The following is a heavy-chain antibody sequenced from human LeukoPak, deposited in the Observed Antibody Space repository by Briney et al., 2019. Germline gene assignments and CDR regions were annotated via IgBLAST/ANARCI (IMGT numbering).Heavy chain of an antibody. J-gene: IGHJ4*02. D-gene: IGHD3-9*01. Sequence: SETLSLTCAVSGYSISSGYYGGWIRQPPGKGLEWIGSIYHSGSTYYNPSLKSRVTISVDMSKNHFSLKLSSVTAADTAVYYCARWGREYYDILTRSYYFDYWGQGTLVTVSS. CDR3: ARWGREYYDILTRSYYFDY. CDR1: GYSISSGYY. V-gene: IGHV4-38-2*01. CDR2: IYHSGST.